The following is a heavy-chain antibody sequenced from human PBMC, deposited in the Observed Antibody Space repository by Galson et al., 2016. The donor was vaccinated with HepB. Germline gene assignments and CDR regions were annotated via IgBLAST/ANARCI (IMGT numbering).Heavy chain of an antibody. D-gene: IGHD2/OR15-2a*01. CDR3: AKRHEYCPAVGCSVDY. CDR2: DSMDGRRK. CDR1: GFTFSNYG. V-gene: IGHV3-30*18. J-gene: IGHJ4*02. Sequence: SLRLSCAASGFTFSNYGMHWVRQAPGKGLEWVAADSMDGRRKFYADSVKGRFTISRDKSNNMLFLQMSSLRTDETAIYYCAKRHEYCPAVGCSVDYWGQGTLVSVSA.